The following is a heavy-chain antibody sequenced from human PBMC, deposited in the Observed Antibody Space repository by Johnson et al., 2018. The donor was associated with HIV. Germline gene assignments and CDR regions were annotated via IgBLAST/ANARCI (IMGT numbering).Heavy chain of an antibody. D-gene: IGHD4-17*01. J-gene: IGHJ3*02. V-gene: IGHV3-53*01. Sequence: VQLLESGGGVVQPGGSLRLSCAASGFTVSSNYMTWVRQAPGKGLEWVSVIYSGRSTYYADSVKGRFTISRDNSKNTLCLQMNSLRAEDTAVYYCARLCDYEAFDIWGQGTMVTVSS. CDR2: IYSGRST. CDR1: GFTVSSNY. CDR3: ARLCDYEAFDI.